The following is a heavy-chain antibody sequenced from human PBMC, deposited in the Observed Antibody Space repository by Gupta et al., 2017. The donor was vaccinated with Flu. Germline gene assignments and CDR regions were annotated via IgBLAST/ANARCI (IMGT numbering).Heavy chain of an antibody. Sequence: QVQLQQWGAGLLTPFGDPVPHLRCLWWSFSGYYRSWHRQPPGKGLEWIGEINHSGSTNYNPSLKSRVTISVDTSKNQFSLKLSSVTAADTAVYYCARVVAARPVDYWGQGTLVTVSS. J-gene: IGHJ4*02. V-gene: IGHV4-34*01. CDR2: INHSGST. D-gene: IGHD6-6*01. CDR1: WSFSGYY. CDR3: ARVVAARPVDY.